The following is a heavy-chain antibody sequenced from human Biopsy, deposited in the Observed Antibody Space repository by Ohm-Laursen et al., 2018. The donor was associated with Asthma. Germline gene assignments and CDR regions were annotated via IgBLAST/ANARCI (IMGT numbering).Heavy chain of an antibody. CDR1: GFPFSNYV. V-gene: IGHV3-11*01. CDR2: INGKSNSI. Sequence: SLRLSCAASGFPFSNYVMSWVRQAPGKGLEWISYINGKSNSIEYADSVKGRFTISRDNAKNSLYLQMNSLRAEDTAVYYCARDSYSSGLYDDFESWGQGTLVTVSS. D-gene: IGHD6-19*01. CDR3: ARDSYSSGLYDDFES. J-gene: IGHJ4*02.